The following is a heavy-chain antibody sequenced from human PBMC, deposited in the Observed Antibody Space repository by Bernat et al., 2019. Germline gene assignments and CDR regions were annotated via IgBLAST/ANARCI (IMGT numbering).Heavy chain of an antibody. CDR2: IYYSGST. J-gene: IGHJ5*02. D-gene: IGHD3-10*01. CDR1: GGSISSYY. CDR3: ARRSGSWFDP. Sequence: QVQLQASGPGLVKPSETLSLTCTVSGGSISSYYWSWIRQPPGKGLEWIGYIYYSGSTNYNPSLKSRVTISVDTSKNQFSLKLSSVTAADTAVYYCARRSGSWFDPWGQGTLVTVSS. V-gene: IGHV4-59*08.